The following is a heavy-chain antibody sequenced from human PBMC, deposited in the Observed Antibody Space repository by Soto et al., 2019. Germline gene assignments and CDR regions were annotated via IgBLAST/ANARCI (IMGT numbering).Heavy chain of an antibody. CDR1: GFTFSSYG. V-gene: IGHV3-30*18. Sequence: QVQLVESGGGVVQPGRSLRLSCAASGFTFSSYGMHWVRQAPGKGLEWVAVISYDGSNKYYADSVKGRFTISRDNSKNTLYLQMHSLRAEDTAVYYCAKDPSSGYSSPGWGQGTLVTVSS. CDR2: ISYDGSNK. CDR3: AKDPSSGYSSPG. J-gene: IGHJ4*02. D-gene: IGHD3-22*01.